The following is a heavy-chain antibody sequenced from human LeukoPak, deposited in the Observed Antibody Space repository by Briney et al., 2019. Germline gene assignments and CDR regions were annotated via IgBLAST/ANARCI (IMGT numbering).Heavy chain of an antibody. V-gene: IGHV3-21*01. D-gene: IGHD1-26*01. Sequence: GGSLRLSCAASGFTFSSYNMNWVRQAPGKGLEWISSISSSSSYIYYADSVRGRFTISRDISRSTLYLEMNSLSAEDTAVYYCARASGPIKKNRFDQWGQGTLVTVSS. CDR3: ARASGPIKKNRFDQ. CDR2: ISSSSSYI. CDR1: GFTFSSYN. J-gene: IGHJ4*02.